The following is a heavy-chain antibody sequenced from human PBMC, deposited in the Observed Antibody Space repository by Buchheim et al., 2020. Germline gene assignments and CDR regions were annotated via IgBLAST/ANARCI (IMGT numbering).Heavy chain of an antibody. Sequence: QVQLVQSGAEVKKPGASVKVSWKASGYTFTSYYMHWVRQAPGQGLEWMGIINPGGGSTSYAQKFQGRVTVTRDTSTSTVYMDLSSLRSEDTAVYYCARRLPCSSPYCYGMDVWGQGTT. CDR3: ARRLPCSSPYCYGMDV. V-gene: IGHV1-46*01. D-gene: IGHD6-6*01. CDR2: INPGGGST. J-gene: IGHJ6*02. CDR1: GYTFTSYY.